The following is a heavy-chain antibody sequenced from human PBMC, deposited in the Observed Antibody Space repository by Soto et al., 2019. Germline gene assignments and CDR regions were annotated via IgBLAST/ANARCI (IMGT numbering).Heavy chain of an antibody. J-gene: IGHJ6*02. CDR2: INPNSGGT. Sequence: QVQLVQSGAEVKKPGASVKVSCKASGYTFTGYYMHWVRQAPGQGLEWMGWINPNSGGTNYAQKFQGWVTMTRDTSISTAYMELSRLRSDHTAVYYCARGPPGNYYYSGMDVWGQGTTVTVSS. CDR1: GYTFTGYY. CDR3: ARGPPGNYYYSGMDV. V-gene: IGHV1-2*04.